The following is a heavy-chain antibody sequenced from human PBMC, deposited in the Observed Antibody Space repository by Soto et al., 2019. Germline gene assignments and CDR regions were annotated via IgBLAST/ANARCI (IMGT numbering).Heavy chain of an antibody. CDR3: ARGHRAMEYYYYYGMDV. D-gene: IGHD5-18*01. V-gene: IGHV4-59*01. CDR2: ISYSGST. CDR1: GCSISSSF. J-gene: IGHJ6*02. Sequence: SETLSLTCSVSGCSISSSFWSWIRQPPGKELEWIGYISYSGSTTYNPSLKSRITLSVDTSKNQFSLRVASVTAADTAVYYCARGHRAMEYYYYYGMDVWGQGTTVTVSS.